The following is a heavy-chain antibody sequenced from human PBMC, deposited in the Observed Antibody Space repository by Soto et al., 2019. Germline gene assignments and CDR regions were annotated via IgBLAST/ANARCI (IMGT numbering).Heavy chain of an antibody. D-gene: IGHD3-16*01. CDR2: IYWDDDK. V-gene: IGHV2-5*02. CDR3: AHAIPLTPGGDY. J-gene: IGHJ4*02. Sequence: QITLKESGPTLVKPTQTLTLTCTFSGFSLSTTGVGVDWIRQPPGKALEWLALIYWDDDKRYSPSLKSRLTITKDTSNNQVVLTMTNMDPIDSATYYCAHAIPLTPGGDYWGQGTLVPVSS. CDR1: GFSLSTTGVG.